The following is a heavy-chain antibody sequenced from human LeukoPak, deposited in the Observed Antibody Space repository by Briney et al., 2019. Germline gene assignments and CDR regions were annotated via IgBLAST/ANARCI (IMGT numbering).Heavy chain of an antibody. V-gene: IGHV4-4*07. CDR2: IYTSGST. D-gene: IGHD2/OR15-2a*01. Sequence: PSETLSLTCTVSGGSISSYYWSWIRQPAGKGLEWIGHIYTSGSTNYNPSLKSRVTMSVDTSKNQFSLKLSSVTAADTAVYYCARVEDSECWFDPWDQGTLVTVSS. J-gene: IGHJ5*02. CDR1: GGSISSYY. CDR3: ARVEDSECWFDP.